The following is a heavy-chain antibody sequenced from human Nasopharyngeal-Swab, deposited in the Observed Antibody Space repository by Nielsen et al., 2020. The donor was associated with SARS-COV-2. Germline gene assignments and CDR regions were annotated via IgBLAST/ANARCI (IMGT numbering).Heavy chain of an antibody. CDR1: GFTFSDYY. D-gene: IGHD2-15*01. CDR2: ISASGTTFI. CDR3: ARGHSDHCSGGSCYFDY. J-gene: IGHJ4*02. V-gene: IGHV3-11*01. Sequence: GESLKISCAASGFTFSDYYLSWIRQAPGKGLEWVSYISASGTTFIYYADSMKGRFTISRDNAENSLYLQMNSLRAEDTAVYYCARGHSDHCSGGSCYFDYWGQGMLVTVSS.